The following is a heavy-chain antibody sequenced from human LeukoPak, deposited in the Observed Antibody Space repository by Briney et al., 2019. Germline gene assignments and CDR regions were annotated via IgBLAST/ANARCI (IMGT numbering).Heavy chain of an antibody. J-gene: IGHJ4*02. CDR1: GCTFTSYD. V-gene: IGHV1-8*01. D-gene: IGHD3-22*01. Sequence: ASVKVSCKASGCTFTSYDINWVRQATGQGLEWMGWMNPNSGNTGYAQKFQGRVTMTRNTSISTAYMELSSLRSEDTAVYYCARGWYDSSGYYYIPDYWGQGTLVTVSS. CDR2: MNPNSGNT. CDR3: ARGWYDSSGYYYIPDY.